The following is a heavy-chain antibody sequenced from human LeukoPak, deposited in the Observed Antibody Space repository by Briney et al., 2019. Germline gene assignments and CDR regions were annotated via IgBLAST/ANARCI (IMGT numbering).Heavy chain of an antibody. V-gene: IGHV1-69*06. J-gene: IGHJ4*02. CDR1: GGTFSSYA. D-gene: IGHD3-16*01. Sequence: SVKVSCKASGGTFSSYAISWVRQAPGQGLEWMGGIIPIFGTANYAQKFQGRVTITADKSTSTAYMELSSLRSEDTAAYYCARGRVYDYVWGSYQTAAILGFDYWGQGTLVTVSS. CDR2: IIPIFGTA. CDR3: ARGRVYDYVWGSYQTAAILGFDY.